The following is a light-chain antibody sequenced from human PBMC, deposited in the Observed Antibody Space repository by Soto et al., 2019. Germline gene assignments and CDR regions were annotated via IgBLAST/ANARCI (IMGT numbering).Light chain of an antibody. V-gene: IGLV2-18*02. CDR1: SSDIGSYDR. CDR2: DVS. J-gene: IGLJ1*01. CDR3: SSLTTSDTYV. Sequence: QSALTQPPSVSGSPGQSVAISCTGASSDIGSYDRVSWYHQPPGTAPKLIIYDVSNRPSGVPDRFSGAKSGNTASLTISGLQAEDEADYYCSSLTTSDTYVCGTGTKVTVL.